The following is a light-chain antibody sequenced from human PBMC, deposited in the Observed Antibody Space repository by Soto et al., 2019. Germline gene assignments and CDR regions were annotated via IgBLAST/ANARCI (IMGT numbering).Light chain of an antibody. CDR3: QQCGGSPT. CDR1: QSVRSN. J-gene: IGKJ1*01. CDR2: GAS. Sequence: EIMMTQSPATLSVSPGERATLSCRASQSVRSNLAWYQQKPGQAPRLLIYGASSRTTGIPDRFSGSGSGTDFTLTISRLEPEDFAMYYCQQCGGSPTFGQGTKVDIK. V-gene: IGKV3-20*01.